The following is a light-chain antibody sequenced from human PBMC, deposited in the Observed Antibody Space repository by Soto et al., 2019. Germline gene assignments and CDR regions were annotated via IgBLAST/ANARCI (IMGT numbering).Light chain of an antibody. CDR3: QQYGNSPRT. V-gene: IGKV3-20*01. Sequence: EVVLTQSPGTLSLSPGEGVTLSCRASQSVRSNLAWYQQKPGQSPRRLIYGASSRATGIPDRFSGSGSGTDFTLTISRLEPEDFAVYYWQQYGNSPRTFGQGTKVDI. J-gene: IGKJ1*01. CDR1: QSVRSN. CDR2: GAS.